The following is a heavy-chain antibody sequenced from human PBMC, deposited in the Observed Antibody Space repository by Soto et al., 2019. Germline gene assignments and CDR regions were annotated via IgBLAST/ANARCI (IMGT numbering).Heavy chain of an antibody. Sequence: SETLSLTCTVSGGSISSYYWSWIRQPPGKGLEWIGYIYYSGSTNYNPSLKSRVTISVDTSKNQFSLKLSSVTAADTAVYYCASSMVRGASNWFDPWGQGTLVTVS. D-gene: IGHD3-10*01. CDR2: IYYSGST. CDR3: ASSMVRGASNWFDP. CDR1: GGSISSYY. V-gene: IGHV4-59*01. J-gene: IGHJ5*02.